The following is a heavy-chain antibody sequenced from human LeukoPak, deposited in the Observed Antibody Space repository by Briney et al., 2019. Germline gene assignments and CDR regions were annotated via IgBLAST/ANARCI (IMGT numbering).Heavy chain of an antibody. CDR1: GGSISSSSYY. Sequence: PSETLSLTCTVSGGSISSSSYYWGWIRQPPGKGLEWIGSIYYSGSTYYNPSLKSRVTISVDTSKNQFSLKLSSVTAADTAVYYCARHADYYYGMDDWGQGTTVTVSS. CDR2: IYYSGST. CDR3: ARHADYYYGMDD. V-gene: IGHV4-39*07. J-gene: IGHJ6*02.